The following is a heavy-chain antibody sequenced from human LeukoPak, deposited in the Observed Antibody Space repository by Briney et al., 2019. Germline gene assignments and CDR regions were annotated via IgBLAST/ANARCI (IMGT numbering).Heavy chain of an antibody. J-gene: IGHJ4*02. V-gene: IGHV4-59*01. Sequence: PSVTQSLTCSVSGGPIRSYYWRWLRKSPGKGLEGHGLEWSGYFYCGGSTSGSTNYNPSLKSRVTISVDTSKNQLSLKLNSVTAADTAVNYWARGQLGEANNFEYWGQGTVGTVSS. CDR3: ARGQLGEANNFEY. D-gene: IGHD1-1*01. CDR1: GGPIRSYY. CDR2: FYCGGSTSGST.